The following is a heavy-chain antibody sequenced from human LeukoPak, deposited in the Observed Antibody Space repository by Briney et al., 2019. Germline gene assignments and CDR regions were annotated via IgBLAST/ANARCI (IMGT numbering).Heavy chain of an antibody. J-gene: IGHJ4*02. D-gene: IGHD1-7*01. CDR1: GYTLTELS. CDR2: FDPEDGET. Sequence: GASVKVSCKVSGYTLTELSMHWVRQAPGKGLEWMGGFDPEDGETIYAQKFQGRVTMTEDTSTDTAYMELSSLRSEDTAVYYCATRRMRNYPPPAPFDYWGQGTLVTVSS. V-gene: IGHV1-24*01. CDR3: ATRRMRNYPPPAPFDY.